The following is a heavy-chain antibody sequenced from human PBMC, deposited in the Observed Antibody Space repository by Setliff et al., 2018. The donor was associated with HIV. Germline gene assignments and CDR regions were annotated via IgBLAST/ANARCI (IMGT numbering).Heavy chain of an antibody. Sequence: ASVKVSCKASGYTFTSYYMHWVRQAPGQGLEWMGIINPSGGSTSYAQRFQGRVTMTRETSTSTVYMELSSLRFEDTAVYYCARWYGFHSSSSVLGFWGQGTLVTVSS. D-gene: IGHD6-6*01. CDR1: GYTFTSYY. CDR2: INPSGGST. J-gene: IGHJ4*02. CDR3: ARWYGFHSSSSVLGF. V-gene: IGHV1-46*01.